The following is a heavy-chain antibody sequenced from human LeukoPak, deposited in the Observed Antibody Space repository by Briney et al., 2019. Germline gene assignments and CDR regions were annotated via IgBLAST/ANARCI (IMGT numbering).Heavy chain of an antibody. D-gene: IGHD3-3*01. Sequence: SETLSLTCTVSGGSISSSSYYWGWIRQPPGKGLEWIGSVYYSGTTYYNPSLKSRVTISVDTSKNQFSLKLSSVTAADTAVYYCARHQYYDFWSGYPVDYWGQGTLVTVSS. V-gene: IGHV4-39*01. CDR2: VYYSGTT. J-gene: IGHJ4*02. CDR1: GGSISSSSYY. CDR3: ARHQYYDFWSGYPVDY.